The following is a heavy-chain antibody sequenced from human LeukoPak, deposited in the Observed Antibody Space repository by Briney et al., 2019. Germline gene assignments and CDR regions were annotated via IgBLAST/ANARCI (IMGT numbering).Heavy chain of an antibody. D-gene: IGHD5-18*01. V-gene: IGHV3-21*01. CDR2: ISSSSSYI. J-gene: IGHJ4*02. CDR1: GFTFSSYS. CDR3: AREVEYSYSLDY. Sequence: GGSLRLSCAASGFTFSSYSMNWVRQAPGKGLEWVSSISSSSSYIYYADSVKGRFTISRDNAKNSLYLQMNSLRAEDTAVYYCAREVEYSYSLDYWGQGTLVTVSS.